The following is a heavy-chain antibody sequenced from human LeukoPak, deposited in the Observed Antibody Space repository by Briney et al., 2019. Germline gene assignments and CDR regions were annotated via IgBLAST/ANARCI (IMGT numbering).Heavy chain of an antibody. CDR1: GFTFSSYW. V-gene: IGHV3-74*01. CDR3: AGEGRDTTIDY. D-gene: IGHD1-1*01. CDR2: ISRDGSAI. Sequence: GGSLRLSCAASGFTFSSYWMHWVRQAPGKGLVWVSRISRDGSAISYADSVKGRFTISRDNAKNTLYLQMNSLRGEDTAVYYCAGEGRDTTIDYWGQGTLVTVSS. J-gene: IGHJ4*02.